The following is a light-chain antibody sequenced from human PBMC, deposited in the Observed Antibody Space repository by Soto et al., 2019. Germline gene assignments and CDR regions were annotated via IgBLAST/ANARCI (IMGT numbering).Light chain of an antibody. V-gene: IGKV3-20*01. CDR2: GAS. CDR3: QHYVSKPPRYP. CDR1: QSVSSNS. Sequence: EIVLTQSPGTLSVSPGERATLSCRASQSVSSNSLVWYQQKPGQAPRLLIYGASIRATGIPDRFSGSGSGTDFTLPISRREPEDFGVFYGQHYVSKPPRYPFGRGPSWRSN. J-gene: IGKJ2*01.